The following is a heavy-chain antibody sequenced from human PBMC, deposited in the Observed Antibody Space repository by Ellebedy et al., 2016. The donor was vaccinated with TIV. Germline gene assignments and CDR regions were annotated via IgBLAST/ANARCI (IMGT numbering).Heavy chain of an antibody. CDR1: GYTFTDYY. CDR2: INPSGGST. V-gene: IGHV1-46*01. J-gene: IGHJ4*02. Sequence: ASVKVSCKASGYTFTDYYIHWVRQAPGQGLEWMGIINPSGGSTSYAQKFQGRVTMTRDTSTSTVYMELSSLRSEDTAVYYCARVDCSGDRCYDYWGQGTLVTVSS. D-gene: IGHD2-15*01. CDR3: ARVDCSGDRCYDY.